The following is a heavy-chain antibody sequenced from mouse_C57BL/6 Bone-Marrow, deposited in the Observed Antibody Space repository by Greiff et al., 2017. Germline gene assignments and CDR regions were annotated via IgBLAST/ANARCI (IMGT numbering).Heavy chain of an antibody. CDR3: ARGGWLLPYWYFDV. J-gene: IGHJ1*03. Sequence: EVKLVESGGGLVKPGGSLKLSCAASGFTFSDYGMHWVRQAPEKGLEWVAYISSGSSTIYYADTVKGRFTISRDNAKNTLFLQMTSLRSEDTAMYYWARGGWLLPYWYFDVWGTGTTVTVSS. D-gene: IGHD2-3*01. CDR1: GFTFSDYG. V-gene: IGHV5-17*01. CDR2: ISSGSSTI.